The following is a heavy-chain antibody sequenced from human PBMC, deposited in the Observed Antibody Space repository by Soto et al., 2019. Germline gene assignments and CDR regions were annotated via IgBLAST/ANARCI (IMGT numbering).Heavy chain of an antibody. J-gene: IGHJ4*02. CDR1: GFTFSSRS. V-gene: IGHV3-21*01. D-gene: IGHD2-15*01. CDR3: VPDVVVRAAKGY. CDR2: ISGTSSHT. Sequence: EVQLVESGGGLVKPGGSLRLSCAASGFTFSSRSLNWVRQAPGKGLEWVSSISGTSSHTQYADSVKGRFTISRDNAKNSLYLQMNGLRAEATAVYYCVPDVVVRAAKGYWGQGSLVTVSS.